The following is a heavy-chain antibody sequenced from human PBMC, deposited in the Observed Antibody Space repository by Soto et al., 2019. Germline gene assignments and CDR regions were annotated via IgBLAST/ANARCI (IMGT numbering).Heavy chain of an antibody. J-gene: IGHJ4*02. CDR1: GYTFSNYD. D-gene: IGHD3-10*01. Sequence: QVQLVQSGAELKKPGASVKVSCKASGYTFSNYDMNWVRQATGQGPEWIGWVNPNNRDTGYAQKFQGRVTVTTAISTTTAYMELTSLRSEDTAIYYCAKVSRKGSAIDFDYWGQGTLITVSS. CDR3: AKVSRKGSAIDFDY. CDR2: VNPNNRDT. V-gene: IGHV1-8*01.